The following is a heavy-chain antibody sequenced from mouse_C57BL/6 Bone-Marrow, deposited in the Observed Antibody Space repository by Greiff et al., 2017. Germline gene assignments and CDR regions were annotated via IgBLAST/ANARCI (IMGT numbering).Heavy chain of an antibody. Sequence: EVKLVESGGGLMQPGESLKLSCESNEYEFPSHDMSWVRKTPEKRLELVAAINSDGGSTYYPDTMERRFIISRDNTKKTLYLQMSSLRSEDTALYYCARQSYYYGRMDYWGQGTTLTVSS. CDR3: ARQSYYYGRMDY. V-gene: IGHV5-2*03. D-gene: IGHD1-1*01. J-gene: IGHJ2*01. CDR2: INSDGGST. CDR1: EYEFPSHD.